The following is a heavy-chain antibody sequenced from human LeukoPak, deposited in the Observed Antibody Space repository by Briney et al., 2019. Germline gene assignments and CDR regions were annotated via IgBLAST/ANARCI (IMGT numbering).Heavy chain of an antibody. J-gene: IGHJ4*02. CDR3: ARIGSNAALDY. CDR2: INSDGTNT. D-gene: IGHD6-13*01. CDR1: GFTLSGYW. V-gene: IGHV3-74*01. Sequence: GGSLRLSCAASGFTLSGYWMHWVRQAPGKGLVWVSHINSDGTNTRYADSVKGRFTISRDNARNTLYLQMRSLRADDTAVCYCARIGSNAALDYWGQGALVTVSS.